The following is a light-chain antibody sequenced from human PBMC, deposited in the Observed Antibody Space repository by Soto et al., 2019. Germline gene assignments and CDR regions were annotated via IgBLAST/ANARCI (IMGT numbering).Light chain of an antibody. CDR1: SSNIGNNY. V-gene: IGLV1-51*02. J-gene: IGLJ2*01. CDR3: GTWDSSLSAHVV. Sequence: QSVLTQPPSVSAAPGQKVTISCSGSSSNIGNNYVSWYQQLPGTAPKLLIYENNKRPSGIPDRFSGSKSGTSATLGITGLQNGDEADYYCGTWDSSLSAHVVFGGGTKLTVL. CDR2: ENN.